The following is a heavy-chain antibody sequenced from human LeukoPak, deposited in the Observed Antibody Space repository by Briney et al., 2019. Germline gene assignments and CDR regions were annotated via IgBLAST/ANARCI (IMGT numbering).Heavy chain of an antibody. V-gene: IGHV5-51*01. J-gene: IGHJ4*02. CDR1: GYRXTDYW. Sequence: ESLQISCETXGYRXTDYWIGWVRQLPGKGLEWMGIIYPGDSDTRYSPSFQGQVTISADKSIGTAYLHWGSLKASDTAMYFCATLKGSKPNYYFDYWGQGTLVTVSS. D-gene: IGHD2-2*01. CDR3: ATLKGSKPNYYFDY. CDR2: IYPGDSDT.